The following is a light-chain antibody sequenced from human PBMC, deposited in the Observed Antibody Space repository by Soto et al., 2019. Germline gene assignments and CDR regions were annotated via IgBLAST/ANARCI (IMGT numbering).Light chain of an antibody. CDR2: DAS. CDR1: QSISGW. V-gene: IGKV1-5*01. J-gene: IGKJ1*01. Sequence: DIQMTQSPSTLSASVGDRVTITCRASQSISGWLAWSQQKPGKAPKLLIFDASTLEVGVPSRFSGRGSGTEFTLTIASLHPEDFATYYCQQSYNFPWTFGQGTKL. CDR3: QQSYNFPWT.